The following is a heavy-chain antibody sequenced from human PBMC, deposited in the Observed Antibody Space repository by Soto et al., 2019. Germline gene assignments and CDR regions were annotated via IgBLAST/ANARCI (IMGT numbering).Heavy chain of an antibody. Sequence: PGGSLRLSCAASGFTVSSNYMSWVCQAPGKGLEWVSVIYSGGSTYYADSVKGRFTISRDNSKNTLYLQMNSLRAEDTAVYYCARDYADGGPYYYGMDVWGQGTTVTVSS. CDR2: IYSGGST. J-gene: IGHJ6*02. CDR3: ARDYADGGPYYYGMDV. V-gene: IGHV3-53*01. CDR1: GFTVSSNY. D-gene: IGHD3-10*01.